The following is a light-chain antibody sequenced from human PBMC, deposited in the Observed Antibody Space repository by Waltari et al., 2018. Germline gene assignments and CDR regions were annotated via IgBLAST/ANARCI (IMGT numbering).Light chain of an antibody. CDR2: SNS. CDR1: SSNIGSNT. CDR3: ATWDDSLNGRV. J-gene: IGLJ3*02. Sequence: QSVLTQPPSASGTPGQRVTISCSGSSSNIGSNTVAWYEQFPGMAPRLLIYSNSGRPSGVPDRFSGSKSGSSASLTISGLHFEDEADYYCATWDDSLNGRVFGGGTKLTVL. V-gene: IGLV1-44*01.